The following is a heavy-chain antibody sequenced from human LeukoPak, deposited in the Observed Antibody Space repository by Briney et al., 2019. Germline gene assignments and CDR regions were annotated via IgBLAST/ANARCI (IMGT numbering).Heavy chain of an antibody. V-gene: IGHV5-10-1*01. CDR3: ASGSGTYSPDN. CDR2: IAPTDSYT. J-gene: IGHJ4*02. D-gene: IGHD3-10*01. Sequence: GESLKISCQGSGYSFTSYWITWVRQMPGKGLEWMGMIAPTDSYTNYSPSFQGHVTISVDKSISTAYLQWSSLKASDTAMYFCASGSGTYSPDNWGQGTLVTVSS. CDR1: GYSFTSYW.